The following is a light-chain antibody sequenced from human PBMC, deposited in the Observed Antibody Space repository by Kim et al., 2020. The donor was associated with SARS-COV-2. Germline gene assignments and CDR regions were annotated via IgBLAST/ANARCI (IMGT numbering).Light chain of an antibody. Sequence: QSVLTQPPSASGTPGQRVTISCSGSSSNIGSNTVNWYQQLPGTAPKLLIYSNNQLPSGVPDRFSGSKSGTSASLAISGLQSEDEADYYCAAWDDSLNGLWVFGGGTQLTVL. J-gene: IGLJ2*01. CDR2: SNN. V-gene: IGLV1-44*01. CDR1: SSNIGSNT. CDR3: AAWDDSLNGLWV.